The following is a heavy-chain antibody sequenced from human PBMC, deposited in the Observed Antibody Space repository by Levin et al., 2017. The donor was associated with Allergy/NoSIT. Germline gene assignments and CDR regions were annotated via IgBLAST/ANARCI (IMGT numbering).Heavy chain of an antibody. V-gene: IGHV1-8*01. CDR3: ARNPARTGWFDP. CDR1: GYSFTSYD. J-gene: IGHJ5*02. D-gene: IGHD2-2*01. Sequence: GESLKISCKASGYSFTSYDINWVRQAAGQGLVWLGWMDPDSGNTGYAQKFQGRVTLTRDTSTSTAYLELSSLMSDDTAVYYCARNPARTGWFDPWGQGTLVIVSS. CDR2: MDPDSGNT.